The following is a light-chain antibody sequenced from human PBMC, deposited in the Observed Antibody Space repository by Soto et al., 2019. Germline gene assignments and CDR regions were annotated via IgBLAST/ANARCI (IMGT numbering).Light chain of an antibody. CDR2: AAS. J-gene: IGKJ4*01. V-gene: IGKV1-9*01. Sequence: IQMTKSPSSLSASVGHTVSITCRASQAIARHVAWYQQIPGKAPRVLIHAASTLQSGVPSRFSGSGSGTDFTLTISGLQAEDFATYYCQRIDTLPIFGGGTKVEI. CDR1: QAIARH. CDR3: QRIDTLPI.